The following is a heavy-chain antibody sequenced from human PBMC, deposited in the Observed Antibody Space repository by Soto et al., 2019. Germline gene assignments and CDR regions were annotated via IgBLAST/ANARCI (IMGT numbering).Heavy chain of an antibody. Sequence: SETLSLTCAVSGGSISNSNWWSWVRQPPGKGLEWIGEIYHSGSTNYNPSLKSRVTISVDKSKNQFSLKLSSVTAADTAVYYCARRKIAAAGSYYFDYWGQGTLVTVSS. CDR3: ARRKIAAAGSYYFDY. J-gene: IGHJ4*02. CDR2: IYHSGST. CDR1: GGSISNSNW. D-gene: IGHD6-13*01. V-gene: IGHV4-4*02.